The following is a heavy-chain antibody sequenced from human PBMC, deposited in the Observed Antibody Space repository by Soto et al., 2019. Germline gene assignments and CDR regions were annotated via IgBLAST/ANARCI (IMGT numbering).Heavy chain of an antibody. J-gene: IGHJ4*02. CDR3: AKSVTMIVVAQYYFDY. V-gene: IGHV3-23*01. Sequence: QPGGGLRLSCAASGCTFSSYAISWVRQAPGKGLEWVSAISGSGGSTYYADSVKGRFTISRDNSKNTLYLQMNSLRAEDTAVYYCAKSVTMIVVAQYYFDYWGQGTLVTSPQ. D-gene: IGHD3-22*01. CDR2: ISGSGGST. CDR1: GCTFSSYA.